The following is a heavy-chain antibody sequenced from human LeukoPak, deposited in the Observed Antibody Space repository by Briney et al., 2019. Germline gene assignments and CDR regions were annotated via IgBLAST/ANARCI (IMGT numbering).Heavy chain of an antibody. CDR2: VYYNGNT. Sequence: PSETLSLTCSVSGGSFSSNYWSWIRQPPGKGLEWIGHVYYNGNTNYNPALESRVTISVDTSKNQVSLRLSSVTAADTAVYYCAKGGGYSPIAWGPGTTVTVSS. CDR1: GGSFSSNY. V-gene: IGHV4-59*01. D-gene: IGHD3-22*01. CDR3: AKGGGYSPIA. J-gene: IGHJ6*02.